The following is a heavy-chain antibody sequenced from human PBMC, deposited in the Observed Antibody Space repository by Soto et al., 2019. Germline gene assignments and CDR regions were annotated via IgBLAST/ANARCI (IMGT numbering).Heavy chain of an antibody. CDR2: ISYDGSNK. Sequence: GGSLRLSCAASGFNFSSYGMHWVRQAPGKGLEWVAVISYDGSNKYYADSVKGRFTISRDNSKNTLYLQMNSLRAEDTAVYYCAKSQYYDSSGYYARAPFDYWGQGTLVTVSS. D-gene: IGHD3-22*01. J-gene: IGHJ4*02. CDR1: GFNFSSYG. CDR3: AKSQYYDSSGYYARAPFDY. V-gene: IGHV3-30*18.